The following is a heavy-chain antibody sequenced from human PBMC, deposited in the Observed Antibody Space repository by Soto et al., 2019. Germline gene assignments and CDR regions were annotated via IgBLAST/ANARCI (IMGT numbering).Heavy chain of an antibody. CDR2: IWYDGSNK. Sequence: QVQLVESGGGVVQPGRSLRLSCAASGFTFSSYGMHWVRQAPGKGLEWVAVIWYDGSNKYYADSVKGRFTISRDNSKNTLYLQMNSLRAEDTAVYYCARESPSYCGMDVWGQGTTVTVSS. V-gene: IGHV3-33*01. CDR1: GFTFSSYG. CDR3: ARESPSYCGMDV. J-gene: IGHJ6*02.